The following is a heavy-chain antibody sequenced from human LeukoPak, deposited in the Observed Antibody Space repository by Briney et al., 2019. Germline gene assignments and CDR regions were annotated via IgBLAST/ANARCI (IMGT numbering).Heavy chain of an antibody. V-gene: IGHV3-48*02. CDR3: ARDQFYAFDI. Sequence: GTSLRLSRAGSGFTLSSDYMSWVRQAPGKGMEWVSYISRSSSTIYYADFVKGRFTISRDNAKNSLYLQMNSLRDEDTAVYYCARDQFYAFDIWGQGTMVTVSS. CDR2: ISRSSSTI. J-gene: IGHJ3*02. CDR1: GFTLSSDY.